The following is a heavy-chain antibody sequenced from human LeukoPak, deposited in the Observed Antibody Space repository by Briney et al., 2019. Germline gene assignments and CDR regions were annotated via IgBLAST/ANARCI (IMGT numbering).Heavy chain of an antibody. Sequence: GRSLRLSCAASGFTFSSYGMHWVRQAPGKGLEWVSGISWNSGSIGYADSVKGRFTISRDNAKNSLYLQMNSLRAEDTAVYYCARERDGYSPDAFDIWGQGTMVTVSS. D-gene: IGHD5-24*01. CDR1: GFTFSSYG. CDR2: ISWNSGSI. J-gene: IGHJ3*02. CDR3: ARERDGYSPDAFDI. V-gene: IGHV3-9*01.